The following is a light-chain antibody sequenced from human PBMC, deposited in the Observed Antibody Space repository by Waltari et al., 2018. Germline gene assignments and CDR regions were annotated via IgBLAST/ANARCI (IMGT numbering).Light chain of an antibody. V-gene: IGLV2-14*01. CDR1: STVVGAYNL. CDR3: SSYTTSTTLL. Sequence: QSALTQPASVSASPGQSIPISCTASSTVVGAYNLVSWYQQHPGKVPKLILYDVGNRPSGISHRFSASKSGNTASLTISGLQEEDEGEYYCSSYTTSTTLLFGTGTRLTVL. J-gene: IGLJ1*01. CDR2: DVG.